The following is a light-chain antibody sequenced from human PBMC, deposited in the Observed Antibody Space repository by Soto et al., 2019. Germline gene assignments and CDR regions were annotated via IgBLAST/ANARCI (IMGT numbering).Light chain of an antibody. J-gene: IGKJ2*01. Sequence: DIQMIQSPSSLSTSVGDRVTITCRASQYINNYLNWYQQKPGKAPKLLIFAAYNLQSGVPSRFSGSGSGTDFTLTISSLQPEDFATYYCQQSYSTPPYTFGQGTKVDIK. CDR3: QQSYSTPPYT. V-gene: IGKV1-39*01. CDR1: QYINNY. CDR2: AAY.